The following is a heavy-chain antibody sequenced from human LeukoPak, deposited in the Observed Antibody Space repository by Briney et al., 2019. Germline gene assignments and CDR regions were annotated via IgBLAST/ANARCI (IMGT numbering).Heavy chain of an antibody. V-gene: IGHV6-1*01. J-gene: IGHJ4*02. Sequence: SQTLSLTCAISGDSVSNNRASWGWIRQSPSSGLEWLGRTYYRSQWFDDYAPSLRSRITINPDTSKNQLSLQLTSVTPEDTAVYYCVRIRGLGLFDYWGQGTLVTVSS. D-gene: IGHD1-26*01. CDR3: VRIRGLGLFDY. CDR1: GDSVSNNRAS. CDR2: TYYRSQWFD.